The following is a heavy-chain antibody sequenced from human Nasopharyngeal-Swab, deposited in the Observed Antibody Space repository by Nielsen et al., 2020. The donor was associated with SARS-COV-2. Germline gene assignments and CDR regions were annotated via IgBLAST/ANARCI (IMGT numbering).Heavy chain of an antibody. Sequence: GGSLRLSCAASGFTFSSHWMHWARPAAGKGLELVATISPDGTGTTYVDSVKGRFTISRDNAKSTVSLHMHSLRPEDTAIYYCARDHPSGYSQDSWGQGTPVTVSS. CDR3: ARDHPSGYSQDS. V-gene: IGHV3-7*05. CDR2: ISPDGTGT. CDR1: GFTFSSHW. J-gene: IGHJ4*02. D-gene: IGHD5-18*01.